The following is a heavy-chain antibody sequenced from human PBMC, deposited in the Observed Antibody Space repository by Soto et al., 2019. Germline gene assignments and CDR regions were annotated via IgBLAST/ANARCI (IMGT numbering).Heavy chain of an antibody. J-gene: IGHJ3*02. D-gene: IGHD3-9*01. CDR1: GYSFTSYW. Sequence: EFLKISFKGSGYSFTSYWISWVRQMPGKGLEWMGRIDPSDSYTNYSPSFQGHVTISADKSISTAYLQWSSLKASDTAMYYCARTSLRYFDWSPQNAFDIWGQGTMVTVSS. V-gene: IGHV5-10-1*01. CDR3: ARTSLRYFDWSPQNAFDI. CDR2: IDPSDSYT.